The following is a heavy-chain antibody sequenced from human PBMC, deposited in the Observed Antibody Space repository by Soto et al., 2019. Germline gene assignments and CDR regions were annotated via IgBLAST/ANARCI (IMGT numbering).Heavy chain of an antibody. CDR2: IIPIFGTA. V-gene: IGHV1-69*13. CDR1: GYTFTSYA. D-gene: IGHD2-15*01. J-gene: IGHJ4*02. Sequence: SVKVSCKASGYTFTSYAISWVRQAPGQGLEWMGGIIPIFGTANYAQKFQGRVTITADESTSTAHMELSSLRSEDTAVYYCARESRYCSGGSCYFLPGIDYWGKGTLVTVPS. CDR3: ARESRYCSGGSCYFLPGIDY.